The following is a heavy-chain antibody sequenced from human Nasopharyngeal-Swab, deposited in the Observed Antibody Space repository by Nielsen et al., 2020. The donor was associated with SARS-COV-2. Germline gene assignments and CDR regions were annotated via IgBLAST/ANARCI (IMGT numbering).Heavy chain of an antibody. CDR1: GGSISSSSYY. V-gene: IGHV4-39*01. CDR3: ATTGGIITYYDILTGYFDFDY. Sequence: SETLSLTCTVSGGSISSSSYYWGWIRQPPGKGLEWVGSIYYSGSTYYNPSLKSRVTISVDTSKNQFSLKLSSVTAADTAVYYCATTGGIITYYDILTGYFDFDYWGQGTLVTVPS. CDR2: IYYSGST. D-gene: IGHD3-9*01. J-gene: IGHJ4*02.